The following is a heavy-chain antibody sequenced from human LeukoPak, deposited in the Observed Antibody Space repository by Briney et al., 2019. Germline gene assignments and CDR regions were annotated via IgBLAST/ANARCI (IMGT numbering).Heavy chain of an antibody. CDR3: AGSAGNNRFDP. D-gene: IGHD2-15*01. Sequence: GGSLRLSCAASGFTFSSYWMHWVREAPGKGLVWVSRISRDGSSTTYADSVKGRFTISRDNAKNTLYLLLNSLRAEDTAVYYCAGSAGNNRFDPWGQGTVVIVSS. CDR2: ISRDGSST. J-gene: IGHJ5*02. CDR1: GFTFSSYW. V-gene: IGHV3-74*01.